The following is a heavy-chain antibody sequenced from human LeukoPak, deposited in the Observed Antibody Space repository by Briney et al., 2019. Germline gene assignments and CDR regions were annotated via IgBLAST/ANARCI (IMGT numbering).Heavy chain of an antibody. D-gene: IGHD3-16*01. CDR1: GFTFNSYW. V-gene: IGHV3-74*03. CDR2: ISTDGSSA. Sequence: GGSLRLSCAASGFTFNSYWMHWVRQAPGKGLVWVSRISTDGSSAMYADSVKGRFTISRDNAKNTLYLQMNSLRAEDTAVYYCARVNVCPRCHFDYWGREPWSPSPQ. CDR3: ARVNVCPRCHFDY. J-gene: IGHJ4*02.